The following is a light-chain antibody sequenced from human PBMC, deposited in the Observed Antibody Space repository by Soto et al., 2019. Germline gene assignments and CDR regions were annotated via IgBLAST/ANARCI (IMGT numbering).Light chain of an antibody. CDR2: WAS. V-gene: IGKV4-1*01. CDR3: QQYFSFPWT. CDR1: QSVLYSSNNKNY. J-gene: IGKJ1*01. Sequence: DIVMTQSPDSLAVSLGERATINCKSSQSVLYSSNNKNYLAWYQQRPGQPPNLLIYWASTRESGVPERFSGSGSGTDFTLIISSLQAEDVAIYYCQQYFSFPWTFGQGTKVEIK.